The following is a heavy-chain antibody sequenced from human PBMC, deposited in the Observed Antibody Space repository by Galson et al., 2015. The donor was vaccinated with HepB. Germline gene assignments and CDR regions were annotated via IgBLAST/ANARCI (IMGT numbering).Heavy chain of an antibody. V-gene: IGHV3-30*04. CDR3: ARAMGSGSYYNALDY. CDR1: GFTFSSYA. CDR2: ISYDENDK. Sequence: SLRLSCAASGFTFSSYAMHWVRQAPGKGLEWVAVISYDENDKYYADSVKGRFTISRDNSKNTLYLQMNSLRAEDTAVYYCARAMGSGSYYNALDYWGQGTLVTVSS. J-gene: IGHJ4*02. D-gene: IGHD3-10*01.